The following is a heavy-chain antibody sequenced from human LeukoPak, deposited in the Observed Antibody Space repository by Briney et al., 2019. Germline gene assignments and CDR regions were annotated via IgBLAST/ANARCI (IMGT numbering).Heavy chain of an antibody. CDR2: ISAYNGNT. J-gene: IGHJ5*02. Sequence: ASVKVSCKASGGTFSSYAISWVRQAPGQGLEWMGWISAYNGNTNYAQKFQGRVTMTTDTSTSTAYMELRSLRSDDTAVYYCAGGWGGSGSHDWFDPWGQGTLVTVSS. D-gene: IGHD3-10*01. CDR3: AGGWGGSGSHDWFDP. V-gene: IGHV1-18*01. CDR1: GGTFSSYA.